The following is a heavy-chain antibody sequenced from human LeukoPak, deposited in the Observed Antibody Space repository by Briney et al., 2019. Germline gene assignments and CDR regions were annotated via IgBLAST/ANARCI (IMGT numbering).Heavy chain of an antibody. CDR3: ARRPIGTMLSGYYFDY. Sequence: SETLSLTCTVSGGSISTNSYCWGWIRQPPGKGLEWIGNMCYGGSAYYNPSLKSRVTLSVDTSKSHFSLKLRFVTAADTSVYYCARRPIGTMLSGYYFDYWGQGTLVSVSS. CDR1: GGSISTNSYC. D-gene: IGHD3-16*01. J-gene: IGHJ4*02. CDR2: MCYGGSA. V-gene: IGHV4-39*02.